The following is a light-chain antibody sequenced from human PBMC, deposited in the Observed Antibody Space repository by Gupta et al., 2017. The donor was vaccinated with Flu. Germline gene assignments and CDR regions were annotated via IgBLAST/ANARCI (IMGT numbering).Light chain of an antibody. J-gene: IGKJ2*01. CDR3: LQYNNWPPYT. V-gene: IGKV3-15*01. Sequence: EVVITQSPATLSVSPGERATLSCRASQSVSNNLAWYQQKPGQAPRVLMDGVSTRATGIPARFSGSGSGTEFTLTISSLQSEDFAVYYCLQYNNWPPYTFGQGTKLEIK. CDR1: QSVSNN. CDR2: GVS.